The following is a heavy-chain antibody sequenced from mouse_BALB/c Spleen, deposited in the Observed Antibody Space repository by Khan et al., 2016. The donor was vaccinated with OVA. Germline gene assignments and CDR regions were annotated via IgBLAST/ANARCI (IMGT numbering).Heavy chain of an antibody. V-gene: IGHV9-1*02. CDR1: GYTFTNYG. CDR3: ARISSYWYSDV. Sequence: QIQLVQSGPELKKPGETVKISCKASGYTFTNYGMNWVKQAPGKGLKWTGWINTYTGEPTYADDFKGRFVFSLETSASTAYLQISNIKNEDMTTXFCARISSYWYSDVWGAGTTVTVSS. J-gene: IGHJ1*01. CDR2: INTYTGEP.